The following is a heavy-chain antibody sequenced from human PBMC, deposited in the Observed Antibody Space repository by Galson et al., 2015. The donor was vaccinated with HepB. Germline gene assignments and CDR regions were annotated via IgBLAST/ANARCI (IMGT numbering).Heavy chain of an antibody. J-gene: IGHJ5*02. Sequence: SLRLSCAASGFTFSSHAMIWVRQAPEKGLEWVSTISYSGGYTYYADSVKGRFTISRDNSKNTLYLQMNSLRAEDTAVYYCAKDRLSSLVGATTHWFDPWGQGTLVTVSS. CDR2: ISYSGGYT. CDR1: GFTFSSHA. CDR3: AKDRLSSLVGATTHWFDP. V-gene: IGHV3-23*01. D-gene: IGHD1-26*01.